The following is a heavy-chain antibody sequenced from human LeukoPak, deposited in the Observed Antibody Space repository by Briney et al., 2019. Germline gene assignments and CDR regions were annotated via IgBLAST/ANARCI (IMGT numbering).Heavy chain of an antibody. CDR1: GFTFSDHN. Sequence: GASLRLSCAATGFTFSDHNMGWMRQAPGKGLEWTSYMSGSGIYYADSVKGRFIISRDNAKNSLYLQMSSLRADDSAVYFCARRSLTTGGHAFDVWGQGTLVTVSS. J-gene: IGHJ3*01. CDR2: MSGSGI. CDR3: ARRSLTTGGHAFDV. V-gene: IGHV3-11*01. D-gene: IGHD1-1*01.